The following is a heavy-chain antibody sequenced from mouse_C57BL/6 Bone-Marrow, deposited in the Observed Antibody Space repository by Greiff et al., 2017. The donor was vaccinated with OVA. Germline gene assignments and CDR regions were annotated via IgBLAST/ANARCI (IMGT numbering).Heavy chain of an antibody. Sequence: QVQLQQPGAELVMPGASVKLSCKASGYTFTSYWMHWVKQRPGQGLEWIGEIDPSDSYTNYNQKFKGKSTLTVDKSSSTAYMQLSSRISEDSAVYYCAIYYKGYFDVWGTGTTVTVSS. CDR1: GYTFTSYW. V-gene: IGHV1-69*01. D-gene: IGHD2-1*01. CDR3: AIYYKGYFDV. J-gene: IGHJ1*03. CDR2: IDPSDSYT.